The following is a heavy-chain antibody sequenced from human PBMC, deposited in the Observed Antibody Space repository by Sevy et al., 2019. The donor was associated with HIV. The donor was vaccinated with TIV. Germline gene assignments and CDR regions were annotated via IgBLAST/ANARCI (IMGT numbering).Heavy chain of an antibody. V-gene: IGHV3-23*01. CDR2: ISGFGGDT. D-gene: IGHD3-22*01. CDR1: GFTFSKYA. CDR3: AKDAYYYDSRGYSLSQWYYGMDV. Sequence: GGSLRLSCAASGFTFSKYAMSWVRQAPGKGLEWVSVISGFGGDTHYADSVKGRFTISRDNSKNTLYLHMNSLRAEDTAVYYCAKDAYYYDSRGYSLSQWYYGMDVWGQGTTVTVSS. J-gene: IGHJ6*02.